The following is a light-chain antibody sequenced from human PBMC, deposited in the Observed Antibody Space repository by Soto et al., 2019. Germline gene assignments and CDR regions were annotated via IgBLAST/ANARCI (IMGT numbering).Light chain of an antibody. V-gene: IGKV3-20*01. CDR1: QSVSSSD. CDR2: GAS. Sequence: EIVLTQSPGTLSLSPGERATLSCRASQSVSSSDLAWYQQKPGQAPRLLIYGASSRATGIPDRFSGSGSGTDFPLTISRLEPEDFAVYHCQHYGSSPPITFGQGTRLEIK. J-gene: IGKJ5*01. CDR3: QHYGSSPPIT.